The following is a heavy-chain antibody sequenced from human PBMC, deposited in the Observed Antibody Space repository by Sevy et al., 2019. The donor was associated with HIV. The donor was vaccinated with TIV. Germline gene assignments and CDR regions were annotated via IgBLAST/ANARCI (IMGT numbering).Heavy chain of an antibody. CDR3: AREGGYCSGGSCRYYYGMDV. V-gene: IGHV3-21*01. J-gene: IGHJ6*02. CDR2: ISSSSSYI. Sequence: GGSLRLSCAASGFTFSSYSMNWVRQAPGKGLEWVSSISSSSSYIYYADSVKGRFTNSRDNAKNSLYLQMNSLRAEDTAVYYCAREGGYCSGGSCRYYYGMDVWGQGPRSPSP. D-gene: IGHD2-15*01. CDR1: GFTFSSYS.